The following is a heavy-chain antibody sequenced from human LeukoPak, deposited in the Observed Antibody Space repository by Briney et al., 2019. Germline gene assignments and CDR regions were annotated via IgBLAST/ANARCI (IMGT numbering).Heavy chain of an antibody. V-gene: IGHV3-23*01. CDR2: ISGSGGST. J-gene: IGHJ6*02. Sequence: PGGSLRLSCAASGFTFSSYAMSWVRQAPGKGLGWVSAISGSGGSTYYADSVKGRFTISRDNSKNTLYLQMNSLRAEDTAVYYCAKDLGSSSWSYYYYGMDVWGQGTTVTVSS. CDR3: AKDLGSSSWSYYYYGMDV. D-gene: IGHD6-13*01. CDR1: GFTFSSYA.